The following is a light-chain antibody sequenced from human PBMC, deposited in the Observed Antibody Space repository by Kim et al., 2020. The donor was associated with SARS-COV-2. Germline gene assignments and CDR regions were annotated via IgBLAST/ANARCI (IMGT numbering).Light chain of an antibody. CDR2: DAF. Sequence: ASVGDRVTIRCWASQSISGWLAWSPQKPAKAPKVLIYDAFNLESGVPSRFRGSGSGTEFTLTISSLQPDEFATYYCQQYDNYPLTFGQGTKVDIQ. V-gene: IGKV1-5*01. CDR1: QSISGW. J-gene: IGKJ1*01. CDR3: QQYDNYPLT.